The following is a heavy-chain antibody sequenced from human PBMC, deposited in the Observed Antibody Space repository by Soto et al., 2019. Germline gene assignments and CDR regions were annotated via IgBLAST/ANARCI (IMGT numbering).Heavy chain of an antibody. J-gene: IGHJ4*02. CDR2: VYHDGSA. D-gene: IGHD3-22*01. Sequence: SETLSLTCDVSGVSISSGNWWSWVRQPPGGGLEWIGEVYHDGSATYHPSLKRRATVSVDRINNRFSLRLNSVTAADTAIYYCARLVYDSRLNYLYFGYWGQGALVTVSS. CDR3: ARLVYDSRLNYLYFGY. V-gene: IGHV4-4*02. CDR1: GVSISSGNW.